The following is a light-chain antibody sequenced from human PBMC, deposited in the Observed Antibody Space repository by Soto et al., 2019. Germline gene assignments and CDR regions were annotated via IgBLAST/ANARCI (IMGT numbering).Light chain of an antibody. CDR1: QSVSSY. J-gene: IGKJ1*01. CDR3: QQRSNWPWT. CDR2: DAS. V-gene: IGKV3-11*01. Sequence: EIVFTQSPATLSLSPGERVTLPCRASQSVSSYLAWYQQKPGQAPRILIYDASNRATGIPARFSGSGSGTDFTLTISSLETEDFAVYYCQQRSNWPWTFGQGTKVDIK.